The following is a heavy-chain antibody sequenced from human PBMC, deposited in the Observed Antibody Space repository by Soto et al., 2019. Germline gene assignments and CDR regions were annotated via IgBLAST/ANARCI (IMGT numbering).Heavy chain of an antibody. D-gene: IGHD6-13*01. CDR1: GGTFSSYA. Sequence: SVKFSCKASGGTFSSYAISWVRQAPGQGLEWMGGIIPIFGTANYAQKFQGRVTITADKSTSTAYMELSSLRSEDTAVYYCARGIAAAGTTTYYYYGMDVWGQGTTVTVSS. V-gene: IGHV1-69*06. CDR2: IIPIFGTA. J-gene: IGHJ6*02. CDR3: ARGIAAAGTTTYYYYGMDV.